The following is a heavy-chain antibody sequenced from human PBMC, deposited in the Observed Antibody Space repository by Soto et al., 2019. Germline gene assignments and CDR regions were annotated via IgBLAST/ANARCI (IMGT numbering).Heavy chain of an antibody. CDR3: ARDQDSSGWYYFDY. V-gene: IGHV4-4*07. Sequence: SETLSLTCTVSGGSISSYYWSWIRQPAGKGLEWIGRIYTSGSTNYDPSLKSRVTMSVDTSKNQFSLKLSSVTAADTAVYYCARDQDSSGWYYFDYWGQGTLVTVSS. CDR2: IYTSGST. D-gene: IGHD6-19*01. CDR1: GGSISSYY. J-gene: IGHJ4*02.